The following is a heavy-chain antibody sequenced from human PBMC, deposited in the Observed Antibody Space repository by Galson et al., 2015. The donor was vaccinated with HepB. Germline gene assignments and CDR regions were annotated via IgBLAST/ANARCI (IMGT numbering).Heavy chain of an antibody. Sequence: SVKVSCKASGYTFTSYYMHWVRQAPGQGLEWMGIINPSGGSTSYAQKFQGRVTMTRDTSTSTVYMELSSLRSEDTAVYYCARDLEPAAILKGYSSSPDYWGQGTLVTVSS. J-gene: IGHJ4*02. CDR3: ARDLEPAAILKGYSSSPDY. CDR2: INPSGGST. V-gene: IGHV1-46*01. CDR1: GYTFTSYY. D-gene: IGHD6-13*01.